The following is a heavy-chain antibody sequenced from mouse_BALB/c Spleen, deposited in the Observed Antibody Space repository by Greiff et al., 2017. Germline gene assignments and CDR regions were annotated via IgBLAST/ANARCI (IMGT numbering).Heavy chain of an antibody. J-gene: IGHJ1*01. V-gene: IGHV14-1*02. CDR1: GFNIKDYY. CDR2: IDPENGNT. Sequence: EVQLQQSGAELVRPGALVKLSCKASGFNIKDYYMHWVKQRPEQGLEWIGWIDPENGNTIYDPKFQGKASITADTSSNTAYLQLSSLTSEDTAVYYCARTGSSRHYWYFDVWGAGTTVTVSS. CDR3: ARTGSSRHYWYFDV. D-gene: IGHD1-1*01.